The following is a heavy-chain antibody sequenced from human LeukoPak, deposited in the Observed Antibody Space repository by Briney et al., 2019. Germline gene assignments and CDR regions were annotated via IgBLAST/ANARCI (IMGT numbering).Heavy chain of an antibody. Sequence: GGSLRLSCAASGFSVTSCAMSWVRHAPGKGLEWVSTISNSGYNTWYADSVKGRFTISRDNSQNTLYLQMSGLRAEDTALYYCARHDGSSFIYYIDHWGQGALVTVSS. D-gene: IGHD1-26*01. V-gene: IGHV3-23*01. J-gene: IGHJ4*02. CDR2: ISNSGYNT. CDR3: ARHDGSSFIYYIDH. CDR1: GFSVTSCA.